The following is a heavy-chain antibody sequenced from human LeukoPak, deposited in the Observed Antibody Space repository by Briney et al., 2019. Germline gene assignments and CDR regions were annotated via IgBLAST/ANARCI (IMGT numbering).Heavy chain of an antibody. CDR1: GYTFTSYA. D-gene: IGHD6-19*01. Sequence: GASVKVSCKASGYTFTSYAMHWVRQAPGQRLEWMGIINPSGGSTRYAQKFQGRVTMTRDTSTSTVYMELSGLRSEDTAVYYCARSVYTRIAVTEGATNWFDPWGQGTLVTVSS. CDR3: ARSVYTRIAVTEGATNWFDP. CDR2: INPSGGST. V-gene: IGHV1-46*01. J-gene: IGHJ5*02.